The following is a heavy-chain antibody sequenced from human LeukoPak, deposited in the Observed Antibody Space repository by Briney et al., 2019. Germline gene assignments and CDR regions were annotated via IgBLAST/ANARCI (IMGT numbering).Heavy chain of an antibody. D-gene: IGHD3-10*01. CDR2: IWYDGSNK. V-gene: IGHV3-33*01. J-gene: IGHJ6*03. CDR1: GFTFSSYG. CDR3: ARASSGYTDV. Sequence: GSLSLSCAASGFTFSSYGMHWVRQAPGEGLEWVAVIWYDGSNKYYADSVKGRFTISRDNSKNTLYLQMNSLRAEDTAVYYCARASSGYTDVWGKGTTVTVSS.